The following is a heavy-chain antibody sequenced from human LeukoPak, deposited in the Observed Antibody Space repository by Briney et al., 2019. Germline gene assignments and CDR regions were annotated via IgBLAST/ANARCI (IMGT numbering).Heavy chain of an antibody. CDR2: INHSGST. J-gene: IGHJ5*02. V-gene: IGHV4-34*01. CDR1: GGSFSGYY. CDR3: ARRPIVGSKGYYFDP. D-gene: IGHD1-26*01. Sequence: SETLSLTCAVYGGSFSGYYWSWIRQPPGKGLEWIGEINHSGSTNYNPSLKSRVTISVDTSKNQFSLKLASLTAADTAVYYCARRPIVGSKGYYFDPWGQGTLVTVSS.